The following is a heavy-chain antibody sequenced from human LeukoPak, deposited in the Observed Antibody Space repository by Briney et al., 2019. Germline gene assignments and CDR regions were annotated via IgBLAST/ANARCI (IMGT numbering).Heavy chain of an antibody. V-gene: IGHV4-4*02. CDR2: IYHTGSS. CDR3: ARVDYGSGSFDQ. J-gene: IGHJ4*02. D-gene: IGHD3-10*01. CDR1: GGSISSSNW. Sequence: SGTLSLTCAVSGGSISSSNWWGWVRQPPGKGLEWIGEIYHTGSSNYNPSLKSRVTISVDKSKNQFSLKLSSVTAADTAVYYCARVDYGSGSFDQWGQGSLVTVSS.